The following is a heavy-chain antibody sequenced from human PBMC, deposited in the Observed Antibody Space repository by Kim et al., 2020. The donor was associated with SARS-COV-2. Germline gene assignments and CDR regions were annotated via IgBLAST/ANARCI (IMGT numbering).Heavy chain of an antibody. V-gene: IGHV4-61*07. D-gene: IGHD2-2*01. Sequence: NYNPHLKSRVTISLDTSKNQFSLKLSSVTAADTAVYYCARPPPSRYQPMDVWGQGTTVTVSS. CDR3: ARPPPSRYQPMDV. J-gene: IGHJ6*02.